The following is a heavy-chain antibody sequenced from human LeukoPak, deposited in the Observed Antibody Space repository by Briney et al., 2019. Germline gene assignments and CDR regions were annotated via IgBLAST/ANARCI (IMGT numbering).Heavy chain of an antibody. CDR2: ISSSSSYI. V-gene: IGHV3-21*01. J-gene: IGHJ4*02. D-gene: IGHD2-15*01. CDR3: ARGGFCSGADCRGSFDY. CDR1: GFTFSTYV. Sequence: PGGSLRLSCAASGFTFSTYVMNWVRQAPGKGLEWVSSISSSSSYIYYADSVKGRFTISRDNAKNTLYLHVNSLRAEDTAVYYCARGGFCSGADCRGSFDYWGQGSLVTVSS.